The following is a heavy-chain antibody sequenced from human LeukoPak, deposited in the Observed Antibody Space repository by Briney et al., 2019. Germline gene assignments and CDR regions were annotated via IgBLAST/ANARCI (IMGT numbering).Heavy chain of an antibody. D-gene: IGHD5-12*01. V-gene: IGHV3-48*01. CDR2: ISSSGSTK. J-gene: IGHJ4*02. Sequence: GGSLRLSCAAARFTFSDYSMNWVRQAPGKGLEWISYISSSGSTKYYADSVKGRFTISRDPAKNSLHLQMTTLRGDDTAVYYCARDGPQRYSGYFDYWGQGAPVTVS. CDR3: ARDGPQRYSGYFDY. CDR1: RFTFSDYS.